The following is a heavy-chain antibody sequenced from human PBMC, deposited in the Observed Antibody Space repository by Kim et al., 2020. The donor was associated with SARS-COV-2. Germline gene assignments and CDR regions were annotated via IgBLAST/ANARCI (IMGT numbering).Heavy chain of an antibody. J-gene: IGHJ5*02. Sequence: SETLSLTCTVSGGSINNCYWSWIRQPPGTGLEWIGYIYYTGRTNYNPSLTSRLTISVDTSKNQFSLRLSSVSVADTAMYYCAREYTPIEPQGDWFDPWGQGTLVTVSS. CDR2: IYYTGRT. V-gene: IGHV4-59*13. D-gene: IGHD2-2*02. CDR3: AREYTPIEPQGDWFDP. CDR1: GGSINNCY.